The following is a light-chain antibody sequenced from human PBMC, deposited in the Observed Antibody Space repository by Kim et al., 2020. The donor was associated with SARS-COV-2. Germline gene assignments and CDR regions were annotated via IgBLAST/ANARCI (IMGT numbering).Light chain of an antibody. J-gene: IGLJ3*02. V-gene: IGLV10-54*01. Sequence: QTATLTCTGDSHDVGNQGAAWLQQHQSHPPKLLSYRNNNRPSGISERLSASRSGNTASLTITGLRPEDEADYYCSAWDSSLSAWVFGGGTQLTVL. CDR2: RNN. CDR1: SHDVGNQG. CDR3: SAWDSSLSAWV.